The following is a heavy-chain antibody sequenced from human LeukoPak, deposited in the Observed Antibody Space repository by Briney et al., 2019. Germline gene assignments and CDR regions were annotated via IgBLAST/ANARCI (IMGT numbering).Heavy chain of an antibody. D-gene: IGHD2-15*01. CDR2: ISKYGDTT. V-gene: IGHV3-23*01. Sequence: GGSLRLSCAASGFTFSSYGIHWVRQAPGKGLEWVSVISKYGDTTYYADSVKGRFTISRDNSKNTLYLQMNSLRAEDTALYFCATRQFCSGGTCYGLSFWGQGTMVTISS. J-gene: IGHJ3*01. CDR3: ATRQFCSGGTCYGLSF. CDR1: GFTFSSYG.